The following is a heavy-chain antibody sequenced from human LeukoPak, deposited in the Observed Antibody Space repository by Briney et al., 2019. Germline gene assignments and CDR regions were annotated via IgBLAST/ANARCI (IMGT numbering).Heavy chain of an antibody. CDR3: AGGYYDSRQLFDYYMDV. Sequence: SETLSLTCAVYGGSFSGYYWSWIRQPPGKGLEWIGEINHSGSTNYNPSLKSRVTISVDTSKNQFSLKLSSVTAADTAVYYCAGGYYDSRQLFDYYMDVWGKGTTVTVSS. V-gene: IGHV4-34*01. J-gene: IGHJ6*03. D-gene: IGHD3-22*01. CDR2: INHSGST. CDR1: GGSFSGYY.